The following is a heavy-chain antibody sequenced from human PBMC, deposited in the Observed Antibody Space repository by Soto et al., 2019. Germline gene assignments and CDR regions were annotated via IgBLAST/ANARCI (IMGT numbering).Heavy chain of an antibody. CDR1: GYTFTSYS. D-gene: IGHD3-10*01. CDR2: INTGNGNT. J-gene: IGHJ6*02. Sequence: AASVKVSCKASGYTFTSYSMDWVRQAPGQRLEWMGWINTGNGNTKYSQKFQGRVTITRDTSASTAYMELSSLRSEDTAVYYCARDRKRYYGSGSPHVYYYYGMDVWGQGTLVTVSS. CDR3: ARDRKRYYGSGSPHVYYYYGMDV. V-gene: IGHV1-3*04.